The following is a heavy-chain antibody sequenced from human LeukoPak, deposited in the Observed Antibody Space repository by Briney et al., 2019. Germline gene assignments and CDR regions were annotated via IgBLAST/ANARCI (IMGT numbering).Heavy chain of an antibody. CDR1: GGSISNYY. D-gene: IGHD1-14*01. CDR2: IYHSGST. J-gene: IGHJ4*02. V-gene: IGHV4-59*04. CDR3: ARVGNNVYDY. Sequence: PSETLSLTCTVSGGSISNYYWGWIRQPPGKGLEWIGNIYHSGSTFYNPSLKSRVTISVDTSKNQFSLKLSSVTAADTAVYFCARVGNNVYDYWGQGTLVTVSS.